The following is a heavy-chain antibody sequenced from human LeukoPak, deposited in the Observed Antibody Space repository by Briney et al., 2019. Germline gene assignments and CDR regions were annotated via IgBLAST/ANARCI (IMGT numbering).Heavy chain of an antibody. J-gene: IGHJ6*02. D-gene: IGHD2-2*01. CDR3: ARVASQTYCSSTSCFYYYYGMDV. CDR1: GYTFTGYY. Sequence: GASVKVSCKASGYTFTGYYMHWVRQAPGQGLEWMGWINPNSGGTNYAQKFQGRVTMTRDTSISTAYMELSRLRSDDTAVYYCARVASQTYCSSTSCFYYYYGMDVWGQGTTVTVSS. CDR2: INPNSGGT. V-gene: IGHV1-2*02.